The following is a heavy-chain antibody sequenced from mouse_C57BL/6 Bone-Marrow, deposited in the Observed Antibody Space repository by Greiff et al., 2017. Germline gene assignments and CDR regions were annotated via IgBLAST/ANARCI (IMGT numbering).Heavy chain of an antibody. Sequence: QVQLQQPGAELVKPGASVKMSCKASGYTFPSYWITWVKQRPGQGLEWIGDIYPGSGTTNYNEKFKSKATLTVDTSSSTAYMQRSSLTSEDSAVYYCARAYYSYYYAMDDWGQGTSVTVSA. CDR3: ARAYYSYYYAMDD. D-gene: IGHD2-12*01. CDR2: IYPGSGTT. CDR1: GYTFPSYW. V-gene: IGHV1-55*01. J-gene: IGHJ4*01.